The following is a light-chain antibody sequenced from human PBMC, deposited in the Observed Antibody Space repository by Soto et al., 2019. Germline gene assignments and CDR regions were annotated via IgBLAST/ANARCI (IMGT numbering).Light chain of an antibody. Sequence: QSALTQPPSVSGSPGQSVTISCTGSESDFATHNSVSWYQQAPGTAPKLIIFEVNNRPSGVPDRFSESKSGNTASLTISGLRPEDEADYYCSSFASSNTVIFGGGTKLTVL. CDR2: EVN. J-gene: IGLJ2*01. V-gene: IGLV2-18*02. CDR3: SSFASSNTVI. CDR1: ESDFATHNS.